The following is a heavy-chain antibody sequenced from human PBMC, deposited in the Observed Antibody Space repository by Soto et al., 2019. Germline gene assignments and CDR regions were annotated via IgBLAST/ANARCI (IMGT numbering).Heavy chain of an antibody. CDR1: GDTFKTYT. CDR3: ATWRTYSGSYCFDY. CDR2: IIPMYDSA. Sequence: QVQLVQSGAELKKPGSSVNVSCAASGDTFKTYTINWVRQAPGQGLEWIGQIIPMYDSANYAQRFQGRVTISADKSTNIAYMELSGLRSEDTALYYCATWRTYSGSYCFDYWGQGTLVSVSS. D-gene: IGHD1-26*01. J-gene: IGHJ4*02. V-gene: IGHV1-69*06.